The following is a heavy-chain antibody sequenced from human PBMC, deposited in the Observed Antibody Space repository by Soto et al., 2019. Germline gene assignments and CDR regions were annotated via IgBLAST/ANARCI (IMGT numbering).Heavy chain of an antibody. CDR3: AREWFL. Sequence: PGVPMRVSCTASGLTFISYSMNWVRQAPGKGLEWVSSISSSSSYIYYADSVKGRFTISRDNAKNSLFLQMNSLRAEDTAVYYCAREWFLWGQGTTVTVSS. CDR2: ISSSSSYI. V-gene: IGHV3-21*01. CDR1: GLTFISYS. D-gene: IGHD3-10*01. J-gene: IGHJ6*02.